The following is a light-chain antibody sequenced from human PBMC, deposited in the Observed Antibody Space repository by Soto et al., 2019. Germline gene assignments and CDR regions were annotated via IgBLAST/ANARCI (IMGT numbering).Light chain of an antibody. J-gene: IGKJ2*01. V-gene: IGKV1-6*01. CDR3: LHDYNYPYT. CDR2: GAS. Sequence: AINMTQFPSSLSASVEDRVTITCRASQGIRNDLGWYQQKSGRAPKLLIFGASTLQSGVPSRFSGSGSGTDFTLTISSLQPEDFATYYCLHDYNYPYTFGQGTKVDIK. CDR1: QGIRND.